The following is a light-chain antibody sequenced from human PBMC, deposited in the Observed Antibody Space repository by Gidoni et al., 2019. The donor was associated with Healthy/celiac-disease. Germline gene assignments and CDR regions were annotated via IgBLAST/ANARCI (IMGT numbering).Light chain of an antibody. CDR1: NIGSKS. V-gene: IGLV3-21*02. CDR3: QVWDSSSDHLV. J-gene: IGLJ3*02. CDR2: DDS. Sequence: SYVLTQPPSVSVAPGQTARITCGGTNIGSKSVPWYQQKPGQAPVLVVYDDSDRPSGIPGRFSGSNSGNTATLTISRVEAGDEADYYCQVWDSSSDHLVFGGGTKLTVL.